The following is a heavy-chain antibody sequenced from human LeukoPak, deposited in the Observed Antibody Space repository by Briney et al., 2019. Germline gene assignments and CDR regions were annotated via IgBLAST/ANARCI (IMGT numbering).Heavy chain of an antibody. CDR3: AKDRGCRTGNCRVNWFDP. D-gene: IGHD3/OR15-3a*01. Sequence: PGGSLRLSCAVSGFTFGDYAMHWVRQVPGEGLEWVSLISANGGGTYYPDSVKGRFTISRDNSKNSLYLQMNSLRTEDTALYYCAKDRGCRTGNCRVNWFDPWGQGTLVTVSS. J-gene: IGHJ5*02. CDR2: ISANGGGT. CDR1: GFTFGDYA. V-gene: IGHV3-43*02.